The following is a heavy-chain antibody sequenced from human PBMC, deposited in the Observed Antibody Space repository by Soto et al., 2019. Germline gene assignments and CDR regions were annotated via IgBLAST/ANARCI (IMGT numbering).Heavy chain of an antibody. Sequence: WGWIRQPPGKGLEWIGSIYHSGSTYYNPSLKSRVTISVDTSKNQFSLKPSSVTAADTAVYYCARVIAAAATPFDYWGQGTLVTVSS. V-gene: IGHV4-38-2*02. J-gene: IGHJ4*02. D-gene: IGHD6-13*01. CDR2: IYHSGST. CDR3: ARVIAAAATPFDY.